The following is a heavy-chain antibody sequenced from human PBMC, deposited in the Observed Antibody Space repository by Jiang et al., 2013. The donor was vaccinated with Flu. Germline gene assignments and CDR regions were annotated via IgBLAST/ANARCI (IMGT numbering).Heavy chain of an antibody. CDR2: INHSGST. CDR3: ARVYYYDSSGDAFDI. J-gene: IGHJ3*02. CDR1: GGSFSGYY. Sequence: LLKPSETLSLTCAVYGGSFSGYYWSWIRQPPGKGLEWIGEINHSGSTNYNPSLKSRVTISVDTSKNQFSLKLSSVTAADTAVYYCARVYYYDSSGDAFDIWGQGTMVTVSS. V-gene: IGHV4-34*01. D-gene: IGHD3-22*01.